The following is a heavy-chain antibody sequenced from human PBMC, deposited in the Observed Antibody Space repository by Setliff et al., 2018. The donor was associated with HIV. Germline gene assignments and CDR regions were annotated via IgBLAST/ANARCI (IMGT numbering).Heavy chain of an antibody. V-gene: IGHV1-18*01. CDR2: ISAYYGNT. CDR3: ARVFSDIVVVPAATAPSYYFDC. J-gene: IGHJ4*02. CDR1: GYTFTNYG. Sequence: ASVKVSCKASGYTFTNYGISWVRQAPGQGLEWMGWISAYYGNTNYAQKLQGRVTMTTDTSTSTAYMELRSLRSDDTAVYYCARVFSDIVVVPAATAPSYYFDCWGQGTLVTVSS. D-gene: IGHD2-2*01.